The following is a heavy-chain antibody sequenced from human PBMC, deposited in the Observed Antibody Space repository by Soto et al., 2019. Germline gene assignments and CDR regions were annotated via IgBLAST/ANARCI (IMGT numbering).Heavy chain of an antibody. V-gene: IGHV4-39*01. CDR2: IYYSGST. CDR3: ARGRGYCSGGSCYPYFDY. D-gene: IGHD2-15*01. J-gene: IGHJ4*02. Sequence: QLQLQESGPGLVKPSETLSLTCTVSGASISCSSYYWGWIRQPPGKGLEWIGSIYYSGSTYYNPSLKSRVTISVDTSKNQFSLKLSSVTAADTAVYYCARGRGYCSGGSCYPYFDYWGQGTLVTVSS. CDR1: GASISCSSYY.